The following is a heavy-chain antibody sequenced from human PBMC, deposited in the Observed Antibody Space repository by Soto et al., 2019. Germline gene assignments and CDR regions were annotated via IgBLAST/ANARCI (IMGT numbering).Heavy chain of an antibody. D-gene: IGHD6-13*01. CDR3: ASLAVAGTVFDY. CDR2: IWYDGSNK. J-gene: IGHJ4*02. CDR1: GFTFSSYG. V-gene: IGHV3-33*01. Sequence: QVQLVESGGGVVQPGRSLRLSCAASGFTFSSYGMHWVRQAPGKGLEWVAVIWYDGSNKYYADSVKGRFTISRDNSKSTLYLQMNSLRAEDTAVYYCASLAVAGTVFDYWGQGTLVTVSS.